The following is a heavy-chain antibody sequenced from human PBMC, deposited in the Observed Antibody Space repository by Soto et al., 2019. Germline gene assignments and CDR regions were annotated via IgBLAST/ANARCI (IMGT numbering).Heavy chain of an antibody. D-gene: IGHD2-15*01. CDR1: GGSISSVDYY. CDR3: ARVGGSYLPSYYFDS. J-gene: IGHJ4*02. CDR2: IYYSGST. Sequence: TLSLTCTVSGGSISSVDYYWSWIRQPPGKGLEWIGYIYYSGSTYYNPSLKSRVTISVDTSKNQFSLKLSSVTAADTAVYYCARVGGSYLPSYYFDSWGQGTLVTVSS. V-gene: IGHV4-30-4*01.